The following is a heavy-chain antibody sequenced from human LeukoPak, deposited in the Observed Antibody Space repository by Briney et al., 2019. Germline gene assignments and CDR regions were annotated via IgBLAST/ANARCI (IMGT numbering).Heavy chain of an antibody. J-gene: IGHJ4*02. Sequence: SETLSLTCTVSGGSISSGSYYWGWIRQPPGKGLEGIGSIYYSGSTYYNPSLKSRVTISVDTSKNQFSLKLSSVTAADTAVYYCARVMITFGGVCDYWGQGTLVTVSS. D-gene: IGHD3-16*01. CDR3: ARVMITFGGVCDY. CDR2: IYYSGST. CDR1: GGSISSGSYY. V-gene: IGHV4-39*07.